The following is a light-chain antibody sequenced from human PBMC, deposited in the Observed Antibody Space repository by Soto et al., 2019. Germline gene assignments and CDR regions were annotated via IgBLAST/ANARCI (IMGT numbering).Light chain of an antibody. CDR3: QQRAGSST. CDR2: DAS. CDR1: QSVSNQ. Sequence: DIVLTQSTVTLSLSPGERAPLSCRASQSVSNQLAWYQQKPGQAPRLLIYDASRRVTGIPPRFSGSGSGTDFTLTPSSLEPEDFAVYYCQQRAGSSTFGQGRLLAI. J-gene: IGKJ5*01. V-gene: IGKV3-11*01.